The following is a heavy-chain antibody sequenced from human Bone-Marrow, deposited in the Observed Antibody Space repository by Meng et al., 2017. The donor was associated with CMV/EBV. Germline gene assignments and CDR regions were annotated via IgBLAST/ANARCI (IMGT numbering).Heavy chain of an antibody. CDR2: INHSGST. J-gene: IGHJ4*02. V-gene: IGHV4-34*01. CDR3: ARGLVLRRVDFWSGYYSRTYYFDY. D-gene: IGHD3-3*01. CDR1: GGSFSGYY. Sequence: SETLSLTCAVYGGSFSGYYWSWIRQPPGKGLEWIGEINHSGSTNYNPSLKSRVTISVDTSKNQFSLKLSSVTAADTAVYYCARGLVLRRVDFWSGYYSRTYYFDYWGQGTRVTVSS.